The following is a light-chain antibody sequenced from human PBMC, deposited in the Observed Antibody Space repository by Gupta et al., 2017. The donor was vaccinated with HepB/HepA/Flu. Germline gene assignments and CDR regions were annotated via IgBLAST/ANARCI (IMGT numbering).Light chain of an antibody. CDR2: DAS. Sequence: EIVLTQSPATLSLSPGERATLSCRASQSIISYLAWYQQKPGQAPRLLIYDASTRATGIPTRFSGCGFGTDFALTIINLEPEDFAVYYCHQRSSWPKTFGQGTKVEIK. J-gene: IGKJ1*01. CDR3: HQRSSWPKT. CDR1: QSIISY. V-gene: IGKV3-11*01.